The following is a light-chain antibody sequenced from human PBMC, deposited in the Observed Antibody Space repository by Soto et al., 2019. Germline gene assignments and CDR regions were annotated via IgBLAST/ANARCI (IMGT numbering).Light chain of an antibody. CDR2: RTS. J-gene: IGKJ5*01. CDR1: QSVSSTY. V-gene: IGKV3-20*01. Sequence: QSPGPLYLAPGERATVACGASQSVSSTYLAWYQQKPGQAPRLLIYRTSTRATGIPDRFSGSGSGTDSTLTISRLEPEDFAVYYCQQFGSSVTFGQGTRLENK. CDR3: QQFGSSVT.